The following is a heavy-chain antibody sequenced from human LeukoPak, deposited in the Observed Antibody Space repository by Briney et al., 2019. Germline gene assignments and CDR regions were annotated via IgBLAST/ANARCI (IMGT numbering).Heavy chain of an antibody. CDR3: ARVSGGLRH. V-gene: IGHV1-3*01. CDR1: GYTFTSYA. Sequence: GASVKVSCKASGYTFTSYAMHWMRQAPGQRLEWMGWINAGNGNTKCSQKFQGRVTITRDTSASTAYMELSSLRSEDTAVYYCARVSGGLRHWGQGTLVTVSS. CDR2: INAGNGNT. J-gene: IGHJ4*02. D-gene: IGHD4-17*01.